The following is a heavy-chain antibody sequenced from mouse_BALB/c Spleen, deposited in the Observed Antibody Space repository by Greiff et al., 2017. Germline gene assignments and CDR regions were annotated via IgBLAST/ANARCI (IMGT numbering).Heavy chain of an antibody. Sequence: EVHLVESGGDLVKPGGSLKLSCAASGFTFSSYGMSWVRQTPDKRLEWVATISSGGSYTYYPDSVKGRFTISRDNAKNTLYLQMSSLKSEDTAMYYCARQGGNWDIDYWGQGTTLTVSS. CDR3: ARQGGNWDIDY. D-gene: IGHD4-1*01. J-gene: IGHJ2*01. CDR1: GFTFSSYG. V-gene: IGHV5-6*01. CDR2: ISSGGSYT.